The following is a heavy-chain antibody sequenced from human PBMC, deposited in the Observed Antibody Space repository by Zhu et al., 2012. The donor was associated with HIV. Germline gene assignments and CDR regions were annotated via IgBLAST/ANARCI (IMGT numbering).Heavy chain of an antibody. CDR2: IDGTGST. J-gene: IGHJ4*02. D-gene: IGHD3-10*01. CDR1: GESFTGYY. V-gene: IGHV4-34*02. CDR3: ARRKMEYYLVRGPLYSYY. Sequence: QVQLQQWGTGLLKPLETLSLTCAVYGESFTGYYWTWIRQSPGRGLEWIGEIDGTGSTNYNPSLESRTTMSIDTSKNQISLKLRFLSAADTAVYYCARRKMEYYLVRGPLYSYYWGQGTLVTVSS.